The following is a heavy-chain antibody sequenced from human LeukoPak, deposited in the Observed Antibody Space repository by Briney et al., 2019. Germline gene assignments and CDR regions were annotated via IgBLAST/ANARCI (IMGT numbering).Heavy chain of an antibody. J-gene: IGHJ4*02. CDR2: INTNTGNP. D-gene: IGHD2-15*01. CDR1: GGTFSSYA. Sequence: ASVKVSCKASGGTFSSYAISWVRQAPGQGLEWMGLINTNTGNPTYAQGLTERFVFSWDTSVSTAYLQITSLKAEDTAVYFCARDSYCSGGTCYSRVGYWGQGTEVTVSS. V-gene: IGHV7-4-1*02. CDR3: ARDSYCSGGTCYSRVGY.